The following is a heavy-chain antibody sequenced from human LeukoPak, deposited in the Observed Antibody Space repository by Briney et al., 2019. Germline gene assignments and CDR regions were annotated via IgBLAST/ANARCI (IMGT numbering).Heavy chain of an antibody. Sequence: PGGSLRLSCAASGFTFSNYAMSWVRQAPGKGLEWVSAISGSGGSTYYADSVKGRFTISRDNSKNTLYLQMNSLRAEDTAVYYCAKWGGYCSSTSCYSWAPGYYYYGMDVWGKGTTVTVSS. D-gene: IGHD2-2*02. CDR3: AKWGGYCSSTSCYSWAPGYYYYGMDV. J-gene: IGHJ6*04. V-gene: IGHV3-23*01. CDR1: GFTFSNYA. CDR2: ISGSGGST.